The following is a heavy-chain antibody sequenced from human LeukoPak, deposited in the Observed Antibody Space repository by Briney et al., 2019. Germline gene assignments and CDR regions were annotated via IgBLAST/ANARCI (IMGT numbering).Heavy chain of an antibody. CDR2: IKQDGSEK. CDR1: GFTSSNYW. J-gene: IGHJ4*02. D-gene: IGHD3-16*01. V-gene: IGHV3-7*02. Sequence: GGSLRLSCTASGFTSSNYWMSWVRQTPVKGLEWVAYIKQDGSEKYYVDSVKGRFTISRDNAKNSLYLQMNSLGAEDTALYYCAKVRVDAYVSPNYYWGQGTLVTVSS. CDR3: AKVRVDAYVSPNYY.